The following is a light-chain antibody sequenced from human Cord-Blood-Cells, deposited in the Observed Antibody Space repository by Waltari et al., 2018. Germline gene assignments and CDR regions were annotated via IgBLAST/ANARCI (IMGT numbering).Light chain of an antibody. CDR3: SSYTSSSTRV. Sequence: QSALTQPAYVSGSPGPSITLPCTGTSSDVGGYNYVSRYQQHPGKAPKLMIYDVSNRPSGVSNRFSGSKSGNTASLTISGLQAEDEADYYCSSYTSSSTRVFGGGTKLTVL. CDR1: SSDVGGYNY. J-gene: IGLJ2*01. CDR2: DVS. V-gene: IGLV2-14*01.